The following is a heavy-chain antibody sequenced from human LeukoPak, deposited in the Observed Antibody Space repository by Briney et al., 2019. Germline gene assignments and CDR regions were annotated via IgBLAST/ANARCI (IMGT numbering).Heavy chain of an antibody. CDR2: IYYSGST. CDR1: SGSISSYY. D-gene: IGHD5-12*01. V-gene: IGHV4-59*01. CDR3: ARRLRGYSGYDYYYYMDV. J-gene: IGHJ6*03. Sequence: SETLSLTCTVSSGSISSYYWSWIRQPPGKGLEWIGYIYYSGSTNYNPSLKSRVTIPVDTSKNQFSLKLSSVTAADTAVYYCARRLRGYSGYDYYYYMDVWGKGTTVAVSS.